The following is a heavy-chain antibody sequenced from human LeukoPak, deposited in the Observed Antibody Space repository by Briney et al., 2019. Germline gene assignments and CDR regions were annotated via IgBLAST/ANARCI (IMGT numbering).Heavy chain of an antibody. V-gene: IGHV6-1*01. J-gene: IGHJ5*01. CDR1: GDXVSSNGAA. CDR2: TYYRSNWYN. Sequence: SQTLSLTCAISGDXVSSNGAAWNWIRQSPSRGLEWLGRTYYRSNWYNDYAVSVSSRITVNPDTSKSQFSLQLNSVTPEDTAVYYCSRGTHWFDSWGQGTLVTVSS. D-gene: IGHD1-7*01. CDR3: SRGTHWFDS.